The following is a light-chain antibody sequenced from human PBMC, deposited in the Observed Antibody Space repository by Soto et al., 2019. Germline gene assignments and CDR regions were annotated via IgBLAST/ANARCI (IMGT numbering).Light chain of an antibody. J-gene: IGKJ1*01. CDR1: QSGSSSY. Sequence: EICFTQYPRTLSFSPRERTNLSFRASQSGSSSYLAWYQQKPGQAPRLLIYDASSRATGIPDRFSGSGSGTDFTLTISSLQPDDFATYYCQHYNSYSEAFGQGTKVDIK. CDR3: QHYNSYSEA. V-gene: IGKV3-20*01. CDR2: DAS.